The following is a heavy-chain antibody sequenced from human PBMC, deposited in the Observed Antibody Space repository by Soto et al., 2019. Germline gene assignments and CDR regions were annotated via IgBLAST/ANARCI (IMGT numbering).Heavy chain of an antibody. Sequence: ASVKVSCKASGYRFTTFYIHWVRQAPGQGLEWMGRMNLDTGGTTYAQKFQGRVTMTRDTSISTAYMAVTNLKSDDTAIYYCARDGNFAFRGYSFGFDFWGQGTLVTVSS. CDR1: GYRFTTFY. CDR3: ARDGNFAFRGYSFGFDF. V-gene: IGHV1-2*06. J-gene: IGHJ4*02. D-gene: IGHD5-18*01. CDR2: MNLDTGGT.